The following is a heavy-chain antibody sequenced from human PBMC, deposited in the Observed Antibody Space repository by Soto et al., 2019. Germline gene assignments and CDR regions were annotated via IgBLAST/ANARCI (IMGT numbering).Heavy chain of an antibody. Sequence: SETLSLTCTVSGGSISSSSYYWGWIRQPPGKGLEWIGSIYYSGSTYYNPSLKSRVTISVDTSKNQFSLKLSSVTAADTAVYYCARTTIHVSAWFDPWGQGTLVTVSS. V-gene: IGHV4-39*01. D-gene: IGHD5-12*01. CDR1: GGSISSSSYY. J-gene: IGHJ5*02. CDR3: ARTTIHVSAWFDP. CDR2: IYYSGST.